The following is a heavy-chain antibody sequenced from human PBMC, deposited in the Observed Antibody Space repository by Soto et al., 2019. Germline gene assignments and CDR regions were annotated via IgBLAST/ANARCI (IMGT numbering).Heavy chain of an antibody. CDR1: GFIFKNYA. J-gene: IGHJ4*02. V-gene: IGHV3-30*04. Sequence: SLRLSCAVSGFIFKNYALNWVRQAPGKGLGWVASITRDGYNKYYADSVKGRFTISRDNSKNTLSLQMTALRVEDSSVYYCTKSSGGSSSVGMDYWGPGTLVTVSS. D-gene: IGHD6-6*01. CDR3: TKSSGGSSSVGMDY. CDR2: ITRDGYNK.